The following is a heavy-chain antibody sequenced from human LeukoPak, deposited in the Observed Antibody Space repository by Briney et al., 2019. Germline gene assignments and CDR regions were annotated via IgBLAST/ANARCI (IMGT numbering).Heavy chain of an antibody. Sequence: PSETQSLTCTVSGGSISSYYWSWIRQPPGKGLEWIGYIYYSGSTNYNPSLKSRVTISVDTSKNQFSLKLSSVTAADTAVYYCARDRRSGSYWYYFDYWGQGTLVTVSS. CDR3: ARDRRSGSYWYYFDY. CDR2: IYYSGST. CDR1: GGSISSYY. D-gene: IGHD1-26*01. J-gene: IGHJ4*02. V-gene: IGHV4-59*01.